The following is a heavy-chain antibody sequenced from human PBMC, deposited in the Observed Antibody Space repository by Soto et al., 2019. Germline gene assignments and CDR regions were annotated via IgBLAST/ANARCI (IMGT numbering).Heavy chain of an antibody. V-gene: IGHV4-31*03. D-gene: IGHD3-10*01. CDR2: IYYSGST. CDR1: GGSISSGGYY. J-gene: IGHJ6*02. Sequence: SETLSLTCTVSGGSISSGGYYWSWIRQHPGKGLEWIGYIYYSGSTYYNPSLKSRVTISVDTSKNQFSLKLSSVTAADTAVYYCASRKISMVRGVIIEGTYGMAVWGQGTTVTVSS. CDR3: ASRKISMVRGVIIEGTYGMAV.